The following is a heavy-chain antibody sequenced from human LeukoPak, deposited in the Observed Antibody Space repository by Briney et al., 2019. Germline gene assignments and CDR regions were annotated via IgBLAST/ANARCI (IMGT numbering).Heavy chain of an antibody. V-gene: IGHV4-34*01. CDR3: ARGTLAPGRHTAMVKLDY. J-gene: IGHJ4*02. D-gene: IGHD5-18*01. Sequence: SETLSLTCAVYGGSFSGYYWSWIRQPPGKGLEWIGEINHSGSTNYNPSLKSRVTISVDTSKNQFSLKLSSVTAADTAVYYCARGTLAPGRHTAMVKLDYWGQGNLVTVSS. CDR2: INHSGST. CDR1: GGSFSGYY.